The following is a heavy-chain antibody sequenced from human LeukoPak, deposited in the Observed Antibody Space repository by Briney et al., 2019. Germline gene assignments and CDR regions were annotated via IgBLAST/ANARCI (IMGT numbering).Heavy chain of an antibody. CDR3: AGVDPNYYDIWSGQEGYFDY. Sequence: GGSLRLSCATSGFTFSSYWMSWVRQAPGKGLEWVASIKQDGSEKYYVDSVKGRFTISRDNAKNSLYLEMNSLRAEDTAVYYCAGVDPNYYDIWSGQEGYFDYWGQGTLVTVSS. J-gene: IGHJ4*02. D-gene: IGHD3-3*01. CDR2: IKQDGSEK. V-gene: IGHV3-7*01. CDR1: GFTFSSYW.